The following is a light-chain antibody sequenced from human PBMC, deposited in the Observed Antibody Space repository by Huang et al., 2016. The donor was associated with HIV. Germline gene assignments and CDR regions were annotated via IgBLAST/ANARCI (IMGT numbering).Light chain of an antibody. CDR1: QSVLHSSNNKNY. J-gene: IGKJ1*01. V-gene: IGKV4-1*01. Sequence: DIVMTQSQDSMTVSLGERATINRKSSQSVLHSSNNKNYLTWYQQKPGQPPKVLIYWASSRESGVPDRFIGSGSVTDFTLTISNLQPEDVAVYFCHQYYTTPQTFGQGTKVEIK. CDR2: WAS. CDR3: HQYYTTPQT.